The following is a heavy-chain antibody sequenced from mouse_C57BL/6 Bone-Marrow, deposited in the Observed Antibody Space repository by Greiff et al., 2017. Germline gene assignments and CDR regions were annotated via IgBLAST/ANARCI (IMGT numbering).Heavy chain of an antibody. J-gene: IGHJ1*03. V-gene: IGHV1-59*01. Sequence: VQLQQPGAELVRPGTSVKLSCKVSGYTFTSYWMHWVKQRPGQGLEWIGVIDPSDSYTNYNQKFKGKATLTVDTSSSTAYMQLSSLTSEDSAVYYCARHYGSSYYWYFDVWGTGTTVTVSS. CDR2: IDPSDSYT. CDR3: ARHYGSSYYWYFDV. CDR1: GYTFTSYW. D-gene: IGHD1-1*01.